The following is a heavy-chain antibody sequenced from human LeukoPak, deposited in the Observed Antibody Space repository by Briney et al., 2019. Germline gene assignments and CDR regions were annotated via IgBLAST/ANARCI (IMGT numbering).Heavy chain of an antibody. CDR2: IYSGGST. CDR1: GFTVSSNY. CDR3: AREGRGTPTEAFDI. Sequence: HTGGSLRLSCAASGFTVSSNYMSWVRQAPGKGLEWVSVIYSGGSTYYADSVKGRFTISRDNSKNTLYLQMDSLRAEDTAVYYCAREGRGTPTEAFDIWGQGTVVTVSS. J-gene: IGHJ3*02. D-gene: IGHD3-16*01. V-gene: IGHV3-53*01.